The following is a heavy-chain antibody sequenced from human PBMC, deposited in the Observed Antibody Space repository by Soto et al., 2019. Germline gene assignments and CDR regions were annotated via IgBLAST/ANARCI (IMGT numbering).Heavy chain of an antibody. D-gene: IGHD6-13*01. CDR2: INPNSGGT. V-gene: IGHV1-2*04. Sequence: ASVKVSCKASGYTFTGYYMHWVRQAPGQGLEWMGWINPNSGGTNYAQKFQGWVTMTRDTSISTAYMELSRLRSDDTAVYYCARGSGIAEAGTWKYGMHVWRKGTPASVSS. J-gene: IGHJ6*01. CDR3: ARGSGIAEAGTWKYGMHV. CDR1: GYTFTGYY.